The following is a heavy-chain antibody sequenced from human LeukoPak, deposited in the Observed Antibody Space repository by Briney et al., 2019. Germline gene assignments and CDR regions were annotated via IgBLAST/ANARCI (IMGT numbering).Heavy chain of an antibody. CDR3: AKGVIDFDY. CDR1: GFTFSSYG. J-gene: IGHJ4*02. CDR2: ISYDGSNK. D-gene: IGHD5/OR15-5a*01. Sequence: GGSLRLSCAASGFTFSSYGMHWVRQAPGKGLEWVAVISYDGSNKYYADSAKGRFTISRDNSKNTLYLQMNSLRAEDTAVYYCAKGVIDFDYWGQGTLVTVSS. V-gene: IGHV3-30*18.